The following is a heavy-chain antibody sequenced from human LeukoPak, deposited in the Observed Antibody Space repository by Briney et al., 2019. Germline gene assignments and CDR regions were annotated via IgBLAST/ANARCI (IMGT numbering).Heavy chain of an antibody. V-gene: IGHV4-61*02. CDR3: TTTYYDTNKPWD. J-gene: IGHJ4*02. CDR1: GGSVNSGSYH. Sequence: PSQTLSLTCSVSGGSVNSGSYHWSWIRQPAAKGLEWIGRISSTGSTNYNPSLKSRVIMSVDESKNQVFLKLTSVTAADTAVYFCTTTYYDTNKPWDWGQGTLVTVSS. D-gene: IGHD3-22*01. CDR2: ISSTGST.